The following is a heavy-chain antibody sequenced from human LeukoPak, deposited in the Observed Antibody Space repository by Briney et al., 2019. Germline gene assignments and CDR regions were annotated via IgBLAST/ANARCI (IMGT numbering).Heavy chain of an antibody. CDR1: GFTFTNYG. CDR2: IVGSGVTT. CDR3: ARDERWIQFNY. Sequence: GGSLRLSCVASGFTFTNYGMNWVRQPPGKGLEWVSGIVGSGVTTYYADSVKGRFTISRDNSKNTLYLQINSLRAEDTAIYYRARDERWIQFNYWGQGTLVTVSS. J-gene: IGHJ4*02. D-gene: IGHD5-18*01. V-gene: IGHV3-23*01.